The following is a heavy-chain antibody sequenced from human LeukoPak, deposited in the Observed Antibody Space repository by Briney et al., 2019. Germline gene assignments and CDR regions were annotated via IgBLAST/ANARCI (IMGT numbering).Heavy chain of an antibody. Sequence: GGSMRLSCAASGFIFSSYAMSWVRQVPGKGLEWVSAISGSGGSTYYADSVKGRSTISRDKSKNTLYLQMNSLKGEDTAVNYCAKKLGMVRGVIITWDQGTMVTVSS. CDR3: AKKLGMVRGVIIT. J-gene: IGHJ5*02. D-gene: IGHD3-10*01. CDR1: GFIFSSYA. CDR2: ISGSGGST. V-gene: IGHV3-23*01.